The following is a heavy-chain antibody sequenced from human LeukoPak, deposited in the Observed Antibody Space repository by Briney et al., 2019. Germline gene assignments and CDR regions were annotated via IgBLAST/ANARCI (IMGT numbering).Heavy chain of an antibody. J-gene: IGHJ4*02. CDR3: ANIFGGNSHRSDY. V-gene: IGHV3-15*01. CDR2: IKTKTDGGIT. Sequence: GGSLRLSCAASGFTSSSAWMSWVRQAPGQGLEWLGRIKTKTDGGITEYAAPVKGRFPIQRDDSKETLYLQMNSLKSGHKAVYYCANIFGGNSHRSDYWGQGTLVTVSS. CDR1: GFTSSSAW. D-gene: IGHD4-23*01.